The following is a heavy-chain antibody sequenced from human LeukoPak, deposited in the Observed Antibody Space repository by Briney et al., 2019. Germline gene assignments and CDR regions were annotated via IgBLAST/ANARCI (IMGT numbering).Heavy chain of an antibody. J-gene: IGHJ6*02. CDR2: MNPNSGNT. D-gene: IGHD5-18*01. CDR3: ASGRGRIRLWFRGNGMDV. V-gene: IGHV1-8*01. CDR1: GYTFTSYD. Sequence: ASVKVSCKASGYTFTSYDINWVRQATGQGLEWMGWMNPNSGNTGYAQKFQGRVTMTRNTSISTAYMELSSLRSEDTAVYYCASGRGRIRLWFRGNGMDVWGQGTTVTVSS.